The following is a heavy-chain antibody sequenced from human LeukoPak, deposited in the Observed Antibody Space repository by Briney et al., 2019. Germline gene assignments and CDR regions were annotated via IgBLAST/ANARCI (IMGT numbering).Heavy chain of an antibody. V-gene: IGHV3-30*04. D-gene: IGHD3-10*01. J-gene: IGHJ5*02. CDR2: ISYDGSNK. CDR1: EFTFSSNA. Sequence: PGGSLRLSCAASEFTFSSNAMHWVRQAPGKGLEWVTIISYDGSNKYYADSVKGRFTISRDNSKNTLYLQMNSLRAEDTAVYYCAKDRGAFLNWFDPWGQGTLVTVSS. CDR3: AKDRGAFLNWFDP.